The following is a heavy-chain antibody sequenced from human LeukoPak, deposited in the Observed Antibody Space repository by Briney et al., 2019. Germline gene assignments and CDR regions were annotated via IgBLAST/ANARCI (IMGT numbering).Heavy chain of an antibody. CDR2: FDPEDGET. D-gene: IGHD4-17*01. CDR3: ATESPERYGDYVI. J-gene: IGHJ4*02. Sequence: ASLKVSCKVSGDTLTELSMHWVRQAPGKGLEWRGGFDPEDGETIYAQKFQGRVTMTEDTSTDTAYMELSSLRSEDTAVYYCATESPERYGDYVIWGQGTLVTVSS. CDR1: GDTLTELS. V-gene: IGHV1-24*01.